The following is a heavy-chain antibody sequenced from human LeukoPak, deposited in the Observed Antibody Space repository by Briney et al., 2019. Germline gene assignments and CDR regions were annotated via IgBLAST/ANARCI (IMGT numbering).Heavy chain of an antibody. CDR2: ISGSGDST. CDR3: AKTRPLDSSSWSHGDY. J-gene: IGHJ4*02. D-gene: IGHD6-13*01. V-gene: IGHV3-23*01. CDR1: GFTFSSYA. Sequence: PGGSLRLSCAASGFTFSSYAMSWVRQAPGKGLEWVSAISGSGDSTYYGDSVKGRFTISRDNSKNTLYLQMNSLRAEDTAVYYCAKTRPLDSSSWSHGDYWCQGTLVTVSS.